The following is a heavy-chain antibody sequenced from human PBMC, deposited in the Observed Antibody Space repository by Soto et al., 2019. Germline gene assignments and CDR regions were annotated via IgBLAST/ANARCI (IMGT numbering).Heavy chain of an antibody. Sequence: QVQLVQSGAEVKKPGSSVKVSCKASGGTFSSYAISWVRQAPGQGLEWMGGIIPIFGTANYAQKFQGRVTITADESTSTAYMELSSLRSEDTAVYYCARVVHSGSPTSDAFDIWGQGTMLTVSS. CDR3: ARVVHSGSPTSDAFDI. D-gene: IGHD3-10*01. CDR2: IIPIFGTA. J-gene: IGHJ3*02. V-gene: IGHV1-69*12. CDR1: GGTFSSYA.